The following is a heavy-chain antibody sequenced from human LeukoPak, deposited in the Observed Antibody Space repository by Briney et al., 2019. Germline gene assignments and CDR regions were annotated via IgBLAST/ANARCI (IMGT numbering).Heavy chain of an antibody. CDR3: ARESSSYFDY. CDR2: ISSSGSTI. CDR1: GFTFSSYE. J-gene: IGHJ4*02. Sequence: GGSLRLSCAASGFTFSSYEVNWVRQAPGKGLEWVSYISSSGSTIYYADSVKGRFTISRDNAKNSLYLQMNSLRAEDTAVYYCARESSSYFDYWGQGTLVTVSS. V-gene: IGHV3-48*03. D-gene: IGHD6-6*01.